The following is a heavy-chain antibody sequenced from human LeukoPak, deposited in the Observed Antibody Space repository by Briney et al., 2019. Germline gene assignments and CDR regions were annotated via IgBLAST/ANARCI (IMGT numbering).Heavy chain of an antibody. CDR3: ARAGRSNIDY. V-gene: IGHV3-23*01. D-gene: IGHD4-11*01. J-gene: IGHJ4*02. CDR2: ITTSDGNT. Sequence: PGGSLRLSCAASGFTFSSYTMSWVRQAPGKGLEWVSTITTSDGNTYYADSVKGRFTVSRDNSRNTLFLQMNSLRAEDTAVYYCARAGRSNIDYWGQGTLVTVSS. CDR1: GFTFSSYT.